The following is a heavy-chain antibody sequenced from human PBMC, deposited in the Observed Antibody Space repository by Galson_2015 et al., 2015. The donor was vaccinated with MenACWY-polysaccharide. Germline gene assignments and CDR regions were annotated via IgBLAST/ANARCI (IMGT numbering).Heavy chain of an antibody. J-gene: IGHJ6*02. D-gene: IGHD2-2*01. CDR3: ARNLGAIASRSYGMDV. CDR1: GLTVSSNY. Sequence: SLRLPCAASGLTVSSNYMSWVRQAPGKGLQWVSVLYGAGTIYYADSVKGRFIISRDNSKNTLYLQMNSLRVEDTAVYYCARNLGAIASRSYGMDVWGQGTTVTVSS. V-gene: IGHV3-66*02. CDR2: LYGAGTI.